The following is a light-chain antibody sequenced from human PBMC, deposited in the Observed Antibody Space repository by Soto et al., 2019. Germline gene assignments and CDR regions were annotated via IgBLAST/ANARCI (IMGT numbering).Light chain of an antibody. V-gene: IGKV1-5*03. CDR2: KAS. Sequence: DIQRTLYHSTLSGSVGDRVTITCRASQTLSSRLAWYQQKPGKAPKLLIYKASTLKSGVPSRFSGSGSGTEFPLTLSSLQPDDFATYYCQHYNSYSEAFGQGTKVDIK. J-gene: IGKJ1*01. CDR1: QTLSSR. CDR3: QHYNSYSEA.